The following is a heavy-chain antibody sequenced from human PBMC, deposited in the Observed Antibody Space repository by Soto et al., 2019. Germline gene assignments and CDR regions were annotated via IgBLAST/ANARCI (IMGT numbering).Heavy chain of an antibody. V-gene: IGHV3-66*01. CDR3: AREGNVVVPAAMRAFDI. J-gene: IGHJ3*02. CDR2: IYSGGST. D-gene: IGHD2-2*01. CDR1: GFTVSSNY. Sequence: PGGSLRLSCAASGFTVSSNYMSWVRQAPGKGLEWVSVIYSGGSTYYADSVKGRFTISRDNSKNTLYLHMNSLRAEDTAVYYCAREGNVVVPAAMRAFDIWGQGTMVTVSS.